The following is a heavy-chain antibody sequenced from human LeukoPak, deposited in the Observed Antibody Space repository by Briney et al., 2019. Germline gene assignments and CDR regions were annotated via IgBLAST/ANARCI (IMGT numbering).Heavy chain of an antibody. V-gene: IGHV3-21*01. CDR2: ISSSSSYI. D-gene: IGHD3-10*01. CDR1: GFTFSTYA. CDR3: ARGEYGSGNYHIDY. Sequence: GTSLRLSCEVSGFTFSTYAMQWVRRAPGKGLEWVSFISSSSSYIYYADSVKGRFTISRDNAKNSLYVQMNSLRAEDTAVYYCARGEYGSGNYHIDYWGQGTLVTVSS. J-gene: IGHJ4*02.